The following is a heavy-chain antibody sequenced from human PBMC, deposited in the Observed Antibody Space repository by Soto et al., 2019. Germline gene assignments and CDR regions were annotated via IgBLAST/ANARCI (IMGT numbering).Heavy chain of an antibody. CDR3: ARAEVVPAVRYYYYGMDV. D-gene: IGHD2-2*01. CDR2: ISGSGSTI. J-gene: IGHJ6*02. Sequence: GGSLRLSCAASGFTLSSYEMNWVRQAPGKGLEWVSYISGSGSTIHYADSVKGRFTISRGNAKNSVYLQMNSLRAEDTAAYYCARAEVVPAVRYYYYGMDVWGQGTTVTVSS. V-gene: IGHV3-48*03. CDR1: GFTLSSYE.